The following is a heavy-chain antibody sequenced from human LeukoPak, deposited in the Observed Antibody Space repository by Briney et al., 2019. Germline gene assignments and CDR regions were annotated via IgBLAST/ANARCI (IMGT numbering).Heavy chain of an antibody. Sequence: PAGYLRRSAAASGFTVSSYDMTWVRHAPGIGLEWGLSTRPSGDNTDYGDSVKGRLTISRDNYKNRVYLQMNNMSVDDAAVYYCARVAGWHWFDPWGQGTLVSVSS. D-gene: IGHD6-19*01. CDR1: GFTVSSYD. CDR3: ARVAGWHWFDP. V-gene: IGHV3-23*01. J-gene: IGHJ5*02. CDR2: TRPSGDNT.